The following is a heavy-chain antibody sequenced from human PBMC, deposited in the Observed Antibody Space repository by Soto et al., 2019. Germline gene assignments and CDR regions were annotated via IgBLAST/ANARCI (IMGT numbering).Heavy chain of an antibody. CDR2: INAGNGNT. CDR3: ARAEYDILTGYYEDGWFDP. J-gene: IGHJ5*02. D-gene: IGHD3-9*01. Sequence: QVPLVQSGAEVKKPGASVKVSCKASGYTFTSYAMHWVRQAPGQRLEWMGWINAGNGNTKYSQKFQGRVTITRDTSASTAYMELSSLRSEDTAVYYCARAEYDILTGYYEDGWFDPWGQGTLVTVSS. CDR1: GYTFTSYA. V-gene: IGHV1-3*01.